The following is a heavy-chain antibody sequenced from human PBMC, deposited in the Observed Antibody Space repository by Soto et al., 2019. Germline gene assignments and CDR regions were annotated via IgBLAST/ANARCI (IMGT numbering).Heavy chain of an antibody. J-gene: IGHJ5*02. CDR1: GGSISSSNW. D-gene: IGHD3-3*01. V-gene: IGHV4-4*02. CDR2: IYHSGST. CDR3: ARFLRITIFGVVSNWFDP. Sequence: WETLSLTCAVSGGSISSSNWWSWVRQPPGKGLEWIGEIYHSGSTNYNPPLKSRVTISVDKSKNQFSLKLSSVTAADTAVYYCARFLRITIFGVVSNWFDPWGQGTLVTVSS.